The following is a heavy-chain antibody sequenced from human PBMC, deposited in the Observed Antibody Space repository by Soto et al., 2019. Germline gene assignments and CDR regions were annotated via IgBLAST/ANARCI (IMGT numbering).Heavy chain of an antibody. Sequence: ASVKVSCKASGYTFTGYYMHWVRQAPGQGLEWMGWISPNSGGTNYAQKFQGWVTMTRDTSISTAYMELSRLRSDDTAVYYCARVPMYSSSGYYYYYGMDVWGQGTTVTVSS. J-gene: IGHJ6*02. CDR2: ISPNSGGT. V-gene: IGHV1-2*04. CDR3: ARVPMYSSSGYYYYYGMDV. D-gene: IGHD6-6*01. CDR1: GYTFTGYY.